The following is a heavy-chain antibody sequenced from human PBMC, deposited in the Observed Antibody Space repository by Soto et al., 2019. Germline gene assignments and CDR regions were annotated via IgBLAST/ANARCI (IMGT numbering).Heavy chain of an antibody. CDR2: IIPIFGTA. J-gene: IGHJ5*02. CDR1: GVTFSSYA. CDR3: ARTPKYYYDSSGYYLGVNWFDP. V-gene: IGHV1-69*13. Sequence: GASVKVSCKAAGVTFSSYAISWVRQAPGQGLEWMGGIIPIFGTANYAQKFQGRVTITADESTSTAYMELSSLRSEDTAVYYCARTPKYYYDSSGYYLGVNWFDPWGQGTLVTVSS. D-gene: IGHD3-22*01.